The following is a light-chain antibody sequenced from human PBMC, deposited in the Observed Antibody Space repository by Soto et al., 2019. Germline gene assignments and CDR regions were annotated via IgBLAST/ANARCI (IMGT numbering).Light chain of an antibody. J-gene: IGLJ3*02. CDR3: TSYTTSSILWV. CDR2: DVT. Sequence: QSALTQPVSVSGSPGQSITISCTGTTSDIGGYNYVSWYQHHPGKAPKLMIYDVTNRPSGVSNRFSGSKSANTASLTISGLQAEDEADYYCTSYTTSSILWVFGGGTKITVL. CDR1: TSDIGGYNY. V-gene: IGLV2-14*03.